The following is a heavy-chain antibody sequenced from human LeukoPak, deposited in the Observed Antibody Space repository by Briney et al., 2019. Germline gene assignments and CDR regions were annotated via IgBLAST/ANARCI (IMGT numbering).Heavy chain of an antibody. CDR3: ARLGIVLMVYAPWAFDY. D-gene: IGHD2-8*01. V-gene: IGHV4-61*02. CDR2: IYTSGST. CDR1: GGSISSGSYY. Sequence: SQTLSLTCTVSGGSISSGSYYWSWIRQPAGKGLEWIGRIYTSGSTNYNPSLKSRVTISVDTSKNQFSLKLSSVTAADTAVYYCARLGIVLMVYAPWAFDYWGQGTLVTVSS. J-gene: IGHJ4*02.